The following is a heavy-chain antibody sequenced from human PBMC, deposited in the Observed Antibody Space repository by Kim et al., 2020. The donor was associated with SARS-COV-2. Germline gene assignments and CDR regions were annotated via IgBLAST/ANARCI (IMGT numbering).Heavy chain of an antibody. Sequence: SETLSLTCTVSGGSISSYYWSWIRQPPGKGLEWIGYIYYSGSTNYNPSLKSRVTISVDTSKNQFSLKLSSVTAADTAVYYCARAKAAMVTRFNWFDPWGQGTLVTVSS. CDR1: GGSISSYY. D-gene: IGHD5-18*01. V-gene: IGHV4-59*01. CDR2: IYYSGST. J-gene: IGHJ5*02. CDR3: ARAKAAMVTRFNWFDP.